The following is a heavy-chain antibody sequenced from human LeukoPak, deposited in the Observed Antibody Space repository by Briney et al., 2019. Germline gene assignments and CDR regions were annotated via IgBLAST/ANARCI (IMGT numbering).Heavy chain of an antibody. CDR3: ARFETVAAKPFEY. Sequence: NPGGSLRLSCAASGFAFSSYSMNWVRQAPGKGLEWVSSISSESNHILYAEPVKGRFTISRDNAENLLYLQMNSLRAEDTAIYYCARFETVAAKPFEYWGQGTLVTVSS. D-gene: IGHD6-19*01. V-gene: IGHV3-21*01. CDR2: ISSESNHI. CDR1: GFAFSSYS. J-gene: IGHJ4*02.